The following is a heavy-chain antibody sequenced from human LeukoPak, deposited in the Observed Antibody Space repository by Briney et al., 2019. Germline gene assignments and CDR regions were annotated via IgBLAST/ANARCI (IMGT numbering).Heavy chain of an antibody. V-gene: IGHV3-23*01. D-gene: IGHD6-19*01. J-gene: IGHJ4*02. Sequence: GGSLRLSCTASGFTFSSYAMSWVRQAPGKGLEWASAISGSAYSTYYADSVKGHFTISRDNSKNTLYLQMNSLRAEDTAVYYCAKETVAAPPIDYWGQGTLVTVSS. CDR2: ISGSAYST. CDR3: AKETVAAPPIDY. CDR1: GFTFSSYA.